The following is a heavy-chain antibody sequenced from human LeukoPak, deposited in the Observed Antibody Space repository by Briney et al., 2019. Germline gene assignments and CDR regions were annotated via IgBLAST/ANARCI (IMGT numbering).Heavy chain of an antibody. Sequence: PGTSLRLSCAATGFTFNYYAMYWVHQAPGKGLEWVAVISYDGRHNYYGDSVRGRFTISRDNSKNTLYLQMNSLRAEDTAVYYCARELEGFFDYWGQGTLVTVSS. CDR1: GFTFNYYA. V-gene: IGHV3-30*04. D-gene: IGHD3-3*01. CDR2: ISYDGRHN. CDR3: ARELEGFFDY. J-gene: IGHJ4*02.